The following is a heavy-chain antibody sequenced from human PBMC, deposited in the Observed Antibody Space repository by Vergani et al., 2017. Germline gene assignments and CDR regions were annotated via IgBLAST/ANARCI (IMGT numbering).Heavy chain of an antibody. CDR3: AKGPSRTGVADFYFDY. V-gene: IGHV3-33*06. CDR1: GFTFSSYG. D-gene: IGHD6-19*01. CDR2: IWYDGSNK. J-gene: IGHJ4*02. Sequence: QVQLVESGGGVVQPGRSLRLSCAASGFTFSSYGMHWVRQAPGKGLEWVAVIWYDGSNKYYADSVKGRFTISRDNSKNTLYLQMNSLRAEDTAVYYCAKGPSRTGVADFYFDYWGQGTLVTVSS.